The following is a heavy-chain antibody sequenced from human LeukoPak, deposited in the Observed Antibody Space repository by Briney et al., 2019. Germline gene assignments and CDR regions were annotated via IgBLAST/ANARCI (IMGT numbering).Heavy chain of an antibody. J-gene: IGHJ4*02. Sequence: GGSLRLSCAASGFTFSNAWMSWVRQAPGKGLEWVGRIKSKTDGGTTDYAAPVQGRFTISRDDSKNTLYLQMNSLKTEDTAVYYCTRQRVTWYFDYWGQGTLVTVSS. V-gene: IGHV3-15*01. CDR1: GFTFSNAW. CDR3: TRQRVTWYFDY. CDR2: IKSKTDGGTT. D-gene: IGHD5-18*01.